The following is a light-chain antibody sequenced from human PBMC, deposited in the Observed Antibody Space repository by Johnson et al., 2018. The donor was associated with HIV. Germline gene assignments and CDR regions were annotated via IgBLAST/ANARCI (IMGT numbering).Light chain of an antibody. CDR2: DNN. CDR1: SSNIGKNY. J-gene: IGLJ1*01. Sequence: QSVLTQPPSVSAAPGQKVTISCSGNSSNIGKNYVSWYQHLPGTAPKLVIHDNNKRPSGIPDRFYGSKSGTSDTLGLTGLQTEDEADYYCGTWYSRVSAFNYVFGTGIKVTVL. CDR3: GTWYSRVSAFNYV. V-gene: IGLV1-51*01.